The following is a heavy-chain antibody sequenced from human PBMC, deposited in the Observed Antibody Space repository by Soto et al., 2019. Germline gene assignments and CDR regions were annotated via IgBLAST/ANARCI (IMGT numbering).Heavy chain of an antibody. V-gene: IGHV4-31*03. CDR2: VSSSGNS. CDR3: VDRRTSIYNYSDS. CDR1: GDSISSATHY. J-gene: IGHJ4*02. D-gene: IGHD4-4*01. Sequence: XQTLSLTCTVSGDSISSATHYCNWIRQHPGKGLEWIGYVSSSGNSYYSPSLKCRVFMSVDTSKNLFSLKMSSVTAADPAIYYCVDRRTSIYNYSDSWAQVTQVTVSP.